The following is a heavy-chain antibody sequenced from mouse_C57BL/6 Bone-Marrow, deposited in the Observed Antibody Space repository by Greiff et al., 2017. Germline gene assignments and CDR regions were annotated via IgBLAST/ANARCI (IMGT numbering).Heavy chain of an antibody. V-gene: IGHV1-64*01. Sequence: QVQLQQPGAELVKPGASVKLSCKASGYTFTSYWMHWVKQRPGQGLEWIGMIHPNSGSTNYNEKFKSKATLTVDKSSSTAYMQLSSLTSEDSAVYYCAKGNYDPYYYAMDYWGQGTSVTVSS. CDR2: IHPNSGST. J-gene: IGHJ4*01. CDR3: AKGNYDPYYYAMDY. D-gene: IGHD2-4*01. CDR1: GYTFTSYW.